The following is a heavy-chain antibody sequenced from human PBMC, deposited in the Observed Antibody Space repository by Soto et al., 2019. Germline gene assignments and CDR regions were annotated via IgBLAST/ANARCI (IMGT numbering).Heavy chain of an antibody. V-gene: IGHV3-66*01. CDR3: ARAPDGLDY. CDR2: IYIGGST. CDR1: GFTVSNNY. Sequence: EVQLVESGGGLVQPGGSLRLSCAVSGFTVSNNYMSWVRQAPGKGLAWVSVIYIGGSTYYADSVKGRFTIARDNSKNTMYLQMNSLRAEDTAVYYCARAPDGLDYWGQGTLVTVSS. J-gene: IGHJ4*02.